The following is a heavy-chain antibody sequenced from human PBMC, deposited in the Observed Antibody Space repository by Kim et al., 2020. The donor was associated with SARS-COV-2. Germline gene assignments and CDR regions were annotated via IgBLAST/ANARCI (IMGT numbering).Heavy chain of an antibody. D-gene: IGHD6-19*01. CDR3: ATTGYSSGWYFVFSF. Sequence: EQKFQGRVNMTEDTSKHTAYMEMTSLRSEDTAVYYCATTGYSSGWYFVFSFWGQGTLVTVSS. J-gene: IGHJ4*02. V-gene: IGHV1-24*01.